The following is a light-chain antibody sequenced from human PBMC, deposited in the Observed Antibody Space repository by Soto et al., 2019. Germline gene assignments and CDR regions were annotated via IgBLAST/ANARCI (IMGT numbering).Light chain of an antibody. Sequence: DIQMPQSPSTLSASVGDRVTITCRASQTIFNWLAWYQRKPGRAPNLLIYDASSLQSGVPSTCSGSGSGTEFTLTISSLQPGDFAPYYCQQYNSYPWTFGQGTKVEI. V-gene: IGKV1-5*01. CDR2: DAS. CDR1: QTIFNW. J-gene: IGKJ1*01. CDR3: QQYNSYPWT.